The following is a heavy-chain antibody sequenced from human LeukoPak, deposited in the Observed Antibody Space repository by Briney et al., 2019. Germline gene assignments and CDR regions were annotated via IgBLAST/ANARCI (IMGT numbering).Heavy chain of an antibody. CDR2: IYYSGST. Sequence: PSETLSLTCTVSGGSISSYYWSWIRQPPGKGLEWIGYIYYSGSTYYNPSLKSRVTISVDTSKNQFSLNLSSVTAADTAVYYCASSTGGYYYYYYMDVWGKGTTVTVSS. V-gene: IGHV4-59*12. D-gene: IGHD3-10*01. CDR3: ASSTGGYYYYYYMDV. J-gene: IGHJ6*03. CDR1: GGSISSYY.